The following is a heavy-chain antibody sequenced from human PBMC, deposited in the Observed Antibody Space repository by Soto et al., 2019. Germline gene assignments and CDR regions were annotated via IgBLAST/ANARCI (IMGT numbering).Heavy chain of an antibody. CDR2: VYYSGST. D-gene: IGHD2-15*01. CDR1: GGSLTGYY. V-gene: IGHV4-59*08. CDR3: ARGVAASKGVDV. J-gene: IGHJ6*02. Sequence: PSETLSLTCTVSGGSLTGYYWSWIRQPPGKGLEWIGYVYYSGSTKYNPSLKSRVTISVDTSKNQFSLNLSSVTAADTAVYYCARGVAASKGVDVWGQGTTVT.